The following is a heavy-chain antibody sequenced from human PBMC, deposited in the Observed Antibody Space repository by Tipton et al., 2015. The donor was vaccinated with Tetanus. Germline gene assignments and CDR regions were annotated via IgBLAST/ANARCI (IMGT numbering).Heavy chain of an antibody. Sequence: GLVKPSETLSLTCTISGGSISGFYWSWVRQPPGKGLEWIGHIYYSGSASYNSSLKSRLTISMDTSNDQLSLRLTSVTAADTAIYYCARFSYDSGGFYSYFDLWGRGTLVSVSS. CDR1: GGSISGFY. CDR2: IYYSGSA. V-gene: IGHV4-59*01. CDR3: ARFSYDSGGFYSYFDL. D-gene: IGHD3-22*01. J-gene: IGHJ4*02.